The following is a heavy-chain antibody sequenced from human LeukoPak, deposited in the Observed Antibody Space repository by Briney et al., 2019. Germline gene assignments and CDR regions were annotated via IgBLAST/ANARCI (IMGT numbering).Heavy chain of an antibody. D-gene: IGHD6-19*01. CDR3: ARGSSGWYSVAY. Sequence: GASVKVSCKASGYTFTSYYMHWVRQAPGQGLEWMGVINPSGGSTSYVQKFQGRVTMTRDTSTSTVYMELSSLRSEDTAVYYCARGSSGWYSVAYWGQGTLVTVSS. J-gene: IGHJ4*02. V-gene: IGHV1-46*01. CDR2: INPSGGST. CDR1: GYTFTSYY.